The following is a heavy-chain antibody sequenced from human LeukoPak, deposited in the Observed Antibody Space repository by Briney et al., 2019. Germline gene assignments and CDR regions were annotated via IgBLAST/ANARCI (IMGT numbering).Heavy chain of an antibody. CDR1: GFTLSSYS. V-gene: IGHV3-21*01. J-gene: IGHJ5*02. Sequence: GGSLRLSCAASGFTLSSYSMNWVRQAPGKGLEWVSSISSSSSYIYYADSVKGRFTISRDNAKNSLYLQMNSLRAEDTAVYYCARDLDEASAWFGAFTSYDPWGQGTLVTVSS. CDR2: ISSSSSYI. CDR3: ARDLDEASAWFGAFTSYDP. D-gene: IGHD3-10*01.